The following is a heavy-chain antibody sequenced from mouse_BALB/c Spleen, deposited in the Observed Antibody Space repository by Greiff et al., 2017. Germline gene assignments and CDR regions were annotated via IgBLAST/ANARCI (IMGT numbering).Heavy chain of an antibody. CDR3: ARKRGGTFYAMDD. V-gene: IGHV1S81*02. D-gene: IGHD3-3*01. Sequence: VQLQQSGTVLARPGASVKMSCKASGYTFTSYWMHWVKQRPGQGLEWIGEINPSNGRTNYNEKFKSKATLTVDKSSSTAYMQLSSLTSEDSAVYYCARKRGGTFYAMDDWGQGTSVTVSS. J-gene: IGHJ4*01. CDR2: INPSNGRT. CDR1: GYTFTSYW.